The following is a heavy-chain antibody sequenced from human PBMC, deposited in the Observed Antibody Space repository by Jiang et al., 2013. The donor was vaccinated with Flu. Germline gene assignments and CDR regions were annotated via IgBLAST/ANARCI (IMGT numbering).Heavy chain of an antibody. CDR3: ANTITGYWYFDL. CDR2: IYYSGST. CDR1: GGSISSSTSY. J-gene: IGHJ2*01. Sequence: GSGLVKPSETLSLTCTVSGGSISSSTSYWGWLRQPPGKGLEWIGTIYYSGSTYYNPSLKSRVTISVDTSKNQFSLKLSSVTAADTAVYYCANTITGYWYFDLWGRGALVSVSS. D-gene: IGHD1-14*01. V-gene: IGHV4-39*01.